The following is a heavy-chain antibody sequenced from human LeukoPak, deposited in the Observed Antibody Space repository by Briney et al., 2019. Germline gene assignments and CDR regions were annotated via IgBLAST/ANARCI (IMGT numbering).Heavy chain of an antibody. CDR1: GFTFSSYA. CDR3: AKASGWYHYYFDY. CDR2: ISGSGGGT. Sequence: GGSLRLSCAASGFTFSSYAMSWVRQAPGKGLEWVSAISGSGGGTYYADSVKGRFTISRDNSKNTLYLQMNSLRAEDTAVYYCAKASGWYHYYFDYWGQGTLVTVSS. D-gene: IGHD6-19*01. V-gene: IGHV3-23*01. J-gene: IGHJ4*02.